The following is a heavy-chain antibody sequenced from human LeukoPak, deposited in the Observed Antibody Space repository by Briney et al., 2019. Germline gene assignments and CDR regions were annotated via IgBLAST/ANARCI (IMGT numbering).Heavy chain of an antibody. Sequence: ASVKVSCKASGYTFTSYGISWVRQAPGQGLEWMGWISAYNGNTNYAQKLQGRVTMTTDTSTSTAYMELRSLRSDDTAVYYCARARGIAVVITPVSDYWGQGTLVTVSS. CDR3: ARARGIAVVITPVSDY. D-gene: IGHD3-22*01. V-gene: IGHV1-18*01. CDR2: ISAYNGNT. CDR1: GYTFTSYG. J-gene: IGHJ4*02.